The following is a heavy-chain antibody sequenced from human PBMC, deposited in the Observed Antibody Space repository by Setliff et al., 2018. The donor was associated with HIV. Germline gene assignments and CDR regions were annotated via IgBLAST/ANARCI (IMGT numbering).Heavy chain of an antibody. CDR1: GYRFTNYY. Sequence: GASVKVSCKASGYRFTNYYMHWVRQAPGQRPEWMGWINAANGKTRYPQRFEARVTITMDTGASTAYMELNSLRSEDSAVYYCARGVIRGVISQGGLDYWGPGTLVTVSS. V-gene: IGHV1-3*01. CDR2: INAANGKT. D-gene: IGHD3-10*01. J-gene: IGHJ4*02. CDR3: ARGVIRGVISQGGLDY.